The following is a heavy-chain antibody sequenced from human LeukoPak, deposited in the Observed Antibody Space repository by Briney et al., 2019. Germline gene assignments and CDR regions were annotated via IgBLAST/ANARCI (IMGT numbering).Heavy chain of an antibody. V-gene: IGHV3-30*03. D-gene: IGHD3-16*01. CDR2: ISPDGSGK. Sequence: GGSLRLSCAASGFTFSSSGMHWVRQAPGKGLEWVAVISPDGSGKNYVDSVEGRFTISRDNSKNTLYVQMNSLRAEDTAVYFCARGYDSNLDYYYYMDVWGKGTTVTVSS. CDR1: GFTFSSSG. CDR3: ARGYDSNLDYYYYMDV. J-gene: IGHJ6*03.